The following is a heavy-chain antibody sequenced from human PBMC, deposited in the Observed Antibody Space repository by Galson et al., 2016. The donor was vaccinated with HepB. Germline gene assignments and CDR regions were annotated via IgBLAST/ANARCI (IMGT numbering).Heavy chain of an antibody. J-gene: IGHJ6*02. V-gene: IGHV5-51*01. CDR1: GYSFGIYW. D-gene: IGHD2/OR15-2a*01. CDR3: ARHSKPMWVVPNYYYYGMDV. Sequence: QSGAEVKKPGESLKISCKASGYSFGIYWIGWVRQMPGKGLEWMGIVHPYDSDIRYGPSFQGQVTIPAEDSISTAYLQWSSLKASETAIYYCARHSKPMWVVPNYYYYGMDVWGQGSTVTVSS. CDR2: VHPYDSDI.